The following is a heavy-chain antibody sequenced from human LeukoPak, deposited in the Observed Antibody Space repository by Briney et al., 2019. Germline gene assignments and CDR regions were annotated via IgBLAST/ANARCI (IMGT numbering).Heavy chain of an antibody. V-gene: IGHV4-4*02. CDR3: ARLNILVARPQDFDY. CDR2: IYHSGST. D-gene: IGHD2-15*01. J-gene: IGHJ4*02. CDR1: GGSISSSNW. Sequence: PSGTLSLTCAVSGGSISSSNWWSWVRQPPGKGLEWIGEIYHSGSTNYNPSLKSRVTISVDKSKNQFSLKLSSVTAADTAVYYCARLNILVARPQDFDYWGQGTLVTVSS.